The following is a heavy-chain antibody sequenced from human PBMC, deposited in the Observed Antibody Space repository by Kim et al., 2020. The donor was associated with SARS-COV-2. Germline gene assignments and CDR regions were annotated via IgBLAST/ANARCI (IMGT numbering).Heavy chain of an antibody. J-gene: IGHJ6*02. V-gene: IGHV3-21*01. CDR3: VREDRSANYYGLDV. Sequence: GGSLRLSCAASGFTFSSYSMIWVRQAPGKGLEWVSTITTDSNYIYYATSVKGRFTISRDNARHSLFLQMNSPRVDDTAVYYCVREDRSANYYGLDVWGQG. CDR1: GFTFSSYS. CDR2: ITTDSNYI.